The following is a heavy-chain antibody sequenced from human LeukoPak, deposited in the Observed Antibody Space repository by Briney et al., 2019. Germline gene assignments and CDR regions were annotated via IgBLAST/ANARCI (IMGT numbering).Heavy chain of an antibody. V-gene: IGHV3-23*01. CDR2: ISGSGGST. CDR3: AKKPRRRELLTYFDY. CDR1: GFTFSGYA. D-gene: IGHD1-26*01. J-gene: IGHJ4*02. Sequence: GGSLRLSCAASGFTFSGYAMSWVRQAPGKGLECVSAISGSGGSTYYADSVKGRFTISRDNSKNTLYLQMNSLRAEDTAVYYCAKKPRRRELLTYFDYWGQGTLVTVSS.